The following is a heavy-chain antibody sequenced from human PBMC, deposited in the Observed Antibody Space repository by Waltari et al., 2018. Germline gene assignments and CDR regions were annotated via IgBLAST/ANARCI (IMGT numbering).Heavy chain of an antibody. J-gene: IGHJ3*02. V-gene: IGHV4-39*07. CDR3: ARDDPAGIAVAAFDI. CDR2: IYYSGRT. CDR1: GGSISSSSYY. Sequence: QLQLQESGPGLVKPSETLSLTCTVSGGSISSSSYYWGWIRQPPGKGLEWIGSIYYSGRTYYNPSLKSRVTISVETSKNQFSLKLSSVTAADTAVYYCARDDPAGIAVAAFDIWGQGTMVTVSS. D-gene: IGHD6-19*01.